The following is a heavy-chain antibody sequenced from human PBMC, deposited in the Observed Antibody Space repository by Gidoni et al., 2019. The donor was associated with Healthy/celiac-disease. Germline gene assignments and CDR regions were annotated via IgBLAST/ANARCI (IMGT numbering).Heavy chain of an antibody. CDR3: AKPGYYYYYMDV. Sequence: EVPLLESGGGMVQPGRPLRLCCAASASTVCSYAMSWVRQAPGKGLEWVSAISGSGGSTYYADSVKSRFTISRDNSKNKLYLQMNSRRAEDTGVYYCAKPGYYYYYMDVWGEGNTVTVSS. CDR2: ISGSGGST. J-gene: IGHJ6*03. V-gene: IGHV3-23*01. CDR1: ASTVCSYA.